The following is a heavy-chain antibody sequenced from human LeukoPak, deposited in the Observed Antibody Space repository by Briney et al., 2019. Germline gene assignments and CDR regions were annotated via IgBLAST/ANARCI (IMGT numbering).Heavy chain of an antibody. CDR1: GGSFSGYY. Sequence: SETLSLTCAVYGGSFSGYYWSWIRQPPGKGLEWIGEINHSGSTNYNPSLKSRVTISVDTSKNQFSLKLSSVTAADTAVYYCARGRLGVAREAYYMDVWGKGTTVTVSS. CDR2: INHSGST. J-gene: IGHJ6*03. CDR3: ARGRLGVAREAYYMDV. V-gene: IGHV4-34*01. D-gene: IGHD2-15*01.